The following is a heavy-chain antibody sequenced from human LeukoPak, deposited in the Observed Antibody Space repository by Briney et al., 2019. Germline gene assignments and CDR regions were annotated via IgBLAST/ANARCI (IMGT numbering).Heavy chain of an antibody. CDR1: GGSISRTTNY. Sequence: SETLSLTCTVSGGSISRTTNYWGWIRQPPGKGLEWIGSIYYSGRAYYNPSLKSRVIISVDTSKNQFSLRLSSVTAADTAVYYCARGRTFDNWGQGTLVTVSS. V-gene: IGHV4-39*07. J-gene: IGHJ4*02. CDR2: IYYSGRA. CDR3: ARGRTFDN.